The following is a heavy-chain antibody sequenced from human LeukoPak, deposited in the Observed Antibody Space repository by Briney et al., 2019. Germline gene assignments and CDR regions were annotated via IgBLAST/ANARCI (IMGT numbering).Heavy chain of an antibody. CDR3: ARGGIAAPADY. Sequence: ASVKVSCKASGGTFSSYAISWVRQAPGQGLEWMGWINPKSGVPNYAQKFEGRVTMTSDTSITTTAYMELTRLRSDDTAVYYCARGGIAAPADYWGQGTLVTVSS. J-gene: IGHJ4*02. CDR1: GGTFSSYA. V-gene: IGHV1-2*02. D-gene: IGHD6-25*01. CDR2: INPKSGVP.